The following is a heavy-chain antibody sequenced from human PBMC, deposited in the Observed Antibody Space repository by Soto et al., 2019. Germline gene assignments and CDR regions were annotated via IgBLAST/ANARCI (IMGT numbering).Heavy chain of an antibody. CDR1: GDTFTDYY. J-gene: IGHJ6*03. CDR2: INPNSGVT. Sequence: QVQLVQSGAEVKKPGASVTVSCRSSGDTFTDYYMHWVRQAPGQGLEWMGWINPNSGVTKYAQKFRGWVAMTRDTFIRTVYMQLSRLRSDDTAVYYCARESGGATATLVYYYFYMDVWGTGTTVTVSS. D-gene: IGHD5-12*01. CDR3: ARESGGATATLVYYYFYMDV. V-gene: IGHV1-2*04.